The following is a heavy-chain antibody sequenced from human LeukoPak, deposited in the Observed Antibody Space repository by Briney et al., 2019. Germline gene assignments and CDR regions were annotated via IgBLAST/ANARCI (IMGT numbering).Heavy chain of an antibody. CDR1: GGSFSGYY. CDR3: ARGGDYALRDAFDI. V-gene: IGHV4-34*01. J-gene: IGHJ3*02. D-gene: IGHD4-17*01. CDR2: INHSGST. Sequence: SETLSLTCAVYGGSFSGYYWSWIRQPPGKGLEWIGEINHSGSTYYNPSLKSRVTISVDRSKNQFSLKLSSVTAADTAVYYCARGGDYALRDAFDIWGQGTMVTVSS.